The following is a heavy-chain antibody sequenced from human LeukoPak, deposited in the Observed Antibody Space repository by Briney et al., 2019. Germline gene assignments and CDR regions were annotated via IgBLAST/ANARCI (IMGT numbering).Heavy chain of an antibody. CDR3: ARRWGNIVGVTYEY. J-gene: IGHJ4*02. D-gene: IGHD3-16*01. CDR1: GSSITSVSHY. V-gene: IGHV4-39*01. CDR2: IYYTGSY. Sequence: PSETLSLTCTITGSSITSVSHYWGWIRRPPGEGLEWIGDIYYTGSYYYSPSLRSRVTMSVHTSENQFSLRLNSVTAVDTAVYYCARRWGNIVGVTYEYWGQGTLVTVSS.